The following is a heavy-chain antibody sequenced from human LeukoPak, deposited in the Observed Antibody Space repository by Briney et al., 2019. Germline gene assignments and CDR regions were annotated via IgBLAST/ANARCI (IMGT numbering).Heavy chain of an antibody. V-gene: IGHV3-21*01. D-gene: IGHD7-27*01. CDR1: GFTFSSYS. CDR2: ISGSSDYT. Sequence: GGSLRLSCAASGFTFSSYSMNWVRQAPGKGLEWVSSISGSSDYTYYADSVTGRFTISRDNAKNSLYLQMNSLRAEDTAVYYCAQLKLGTQDYWGQGTLVTVSS. CDR3: AQLKLGTQDY. J-gene: IGHJ4*02.